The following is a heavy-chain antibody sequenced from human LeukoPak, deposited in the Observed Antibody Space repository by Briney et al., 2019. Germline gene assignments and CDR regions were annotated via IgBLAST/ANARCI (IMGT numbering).Heavy chain of an antibody. CDR1: GGSMRSASYY. Sequence: NPSQTLSLTCTVSGGSMRSASYYWSWIRQPAGKGLGWIGRIYTSESIYYNPSLMSRVTMSLDTSRNQFSLKLSSVTAADTAVYYCARDDLGITAAGSVWGQGTLVTVSS. CDR2: IYTSESI. D-gene: IGHD6-13*01. CDR3: ARDDLGITAAGSV. J-gene: IGHJ4*02. V-gene: IGHV4-61*02.